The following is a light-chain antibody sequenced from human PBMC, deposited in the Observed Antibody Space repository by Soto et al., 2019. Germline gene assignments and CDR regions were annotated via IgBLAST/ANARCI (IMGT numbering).Light chain of an antibody. Sequence: QSALTQPASVSGSPGQSITISCSGTRSDIGSYNYVAWYQQFPGKTPKLMIYEVSNRPSGVSNRFSGSKSGNTASLTISGLQAEDEADYYCSSYTSSSTYVFGTGTKLTVL. CDR1: RSDIGSYNY. J-gene: IGLJ1*01. CDR3: SSYTSSSTYV. V-gene: IGLV2-14*01. CDR2: EVS.